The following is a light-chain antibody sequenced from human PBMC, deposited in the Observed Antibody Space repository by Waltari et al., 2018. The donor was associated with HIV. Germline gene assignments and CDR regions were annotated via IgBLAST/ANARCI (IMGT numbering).Light chain of an antibody. CDR2: DST. J-gene: IGKJ4*01. CDR3: QQRHNWPPLT. CDR1: QSVSSY. V-gene: IGKV3-11*01. Sequence: EIVLTQSPATLSLSQGERATLSCRASQSVSSYLAWYQQKPGQAPRLLIYDSTHRATGIPARFSGSGSTTDFTLTISSLEPEDFGVYYCQQRHNWPPLTFGGGTKVEIK.